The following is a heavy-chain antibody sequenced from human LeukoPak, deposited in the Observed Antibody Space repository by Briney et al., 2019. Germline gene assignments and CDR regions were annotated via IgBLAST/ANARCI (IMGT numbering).Heavy chain of an antibody. CDR1: GFTFSNAW. J-gene: IGHJ3*02. CDR2: ISWNTSNI. V-gene: IGHV3-9*01. D-gene: IGHD3-22*01. Sequence: GGSLRLSCAASGFTFSNAWMSWVRQAPGKGLEWVSGISWNTSNINYADSVKGRFTISRDNAKKSLYLQMNSLRAEDTALYYCAKTGYYESSGDAFDIWGQGTMVTVSS. CDR3: AKTGYYESSGDAFDI.